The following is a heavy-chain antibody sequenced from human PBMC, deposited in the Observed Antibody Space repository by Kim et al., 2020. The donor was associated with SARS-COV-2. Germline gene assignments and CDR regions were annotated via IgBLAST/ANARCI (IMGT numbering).Heavy chain of an antibody. CDR3: ARHLGSSFHSSLSF. J-gene: IGHJ4*02. CDR2: INPGDSDA. Sequence: GESLKISCKGSGYSFANYWVAWVRQMPGKGLDWMGIINPGDSDARYSPSFQGQVTISADKSISTAYLQWSSLEASDSAMYYCARHLGSSFHSSLSFWGQG. CDR1: GYSFANYW. D-gene: IGHD6-13*01. V-gene: IGHV5-51*01.